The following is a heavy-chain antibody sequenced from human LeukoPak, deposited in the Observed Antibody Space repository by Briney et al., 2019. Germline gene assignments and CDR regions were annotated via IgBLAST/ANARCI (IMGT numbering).Heavy chain of an antibody. Sequence: GGSLRLSCAASGFTFSSYSMNWVRQAPGKGLEWVSSISSSSSYIYYADSVKGRFTISRDNSKNTLYLQMNSLRAEDTAVYYCAKDGYDSSGYRQYYFDYWGQGTLVTVSS. V-gene: IGHV3-21*04. J-gene: IGHJ4*02. CDR3: AKDGYDSSGYRQYYFDY. D-gene: IGHD3-22*01. CDR2: ISSSSSYI. CDR1: GFTFSSYS.